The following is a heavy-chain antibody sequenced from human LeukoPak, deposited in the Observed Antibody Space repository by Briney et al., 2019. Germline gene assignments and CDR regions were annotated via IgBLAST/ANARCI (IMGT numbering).Heavy chain of an antibody. V-gene: IGHV3-23*01. J-gene: IGHJ4*02. CDR1: GFTFSDYA. CDR2: ISGSGGST. D-gene: IGHD3-10*01. Sequence: GGSLRLSCAASGFTFSDYAMSWVRQAPGKGLEWLSVISGSGGSTYYADSVKGRFTISRDNSKNTLYLQMNSLRAEDTAVYYCAKKLGNFDYWGQGTLVTVSS. CDR3: AKKLGNFDY.